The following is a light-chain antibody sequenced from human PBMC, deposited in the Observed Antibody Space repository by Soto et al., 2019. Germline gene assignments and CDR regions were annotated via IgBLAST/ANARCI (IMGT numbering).Light chain of an antibody. V-gene: IGKV3-20*01. CDR2: DVS. Sequence: EIVLTQSPGFLSLSPGERATLSCRASQSVGTHSVAPYQQQPGQAPRLLIYDVSSSASGIPHRFSGSGSGTDFALTISRLQPDDFAVYYCQQYRGSLLTFGGGTKVEI. CDR1: QSVGTHS. J-gene: IGKJ4*01. CDR3: QQYRGSLLT.